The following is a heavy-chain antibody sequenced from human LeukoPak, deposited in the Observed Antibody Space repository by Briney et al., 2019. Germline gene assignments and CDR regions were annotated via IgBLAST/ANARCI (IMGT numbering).Heavy chain of an antibody. D-gene: IGHD3-3*01. CDR1: GGSFSGYY. V-gene: IGHV4-4*07. J-gene: IGHJ5*02. Sequence: PSETLSLTCAVYGGSFSGYYWSWIRQPAGKGLEWIGRIYTSGSTNYNPSLKSRVTISVDTSKHQFSLKLSSVTAADTAVYYCARETNFWSGYYTGLFWFDPWGQGTLVTVSS. CDR2: IYTSGST. CDR3: ARETNFWSGYYTGLFWFDP.